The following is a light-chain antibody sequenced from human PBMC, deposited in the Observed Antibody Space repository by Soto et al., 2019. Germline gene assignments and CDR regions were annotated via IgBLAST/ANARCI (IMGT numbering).Light chain of an antibody. CDR2: DVS. CDR3: QQYNSYSLT. V-gene: IGKV1-13*02. J-gene: IGKJ1*01. Sequence: AIQMTQSPSSLSASVGDRVTITCRASQGIRNDLGWYQQKPGKAPKLLIYDVSSLESGVPSRFSGSGSGTEFTLTISSLQPGDSATYYCQQYNSYSLTFGQGTKVDIK. CDR1: QGIRND.